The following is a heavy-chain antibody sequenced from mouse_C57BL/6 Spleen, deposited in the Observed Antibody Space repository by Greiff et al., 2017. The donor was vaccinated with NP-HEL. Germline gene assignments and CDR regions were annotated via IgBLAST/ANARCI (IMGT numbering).Heavy chain of an antibody. CDR2: IHPNSGST. CDR3: ARERGYGSSWGY. D-gene: IGHD1-1*01. Sequence: QVQLQQPGAELVKPGASVKLSCKASGYTFTSYWMHWVKQRPGQGLEWIGMIHPNSGSTNYNEKFKSKATLTVDKSSSTAYMQLSSLTSEDSAVYYCARERGYGSSWGYWGQGTTLTVSS. CDR1: GYTFTSYW. V-gene: IGHV1-64*01. J-gene: IGHJ2*01.